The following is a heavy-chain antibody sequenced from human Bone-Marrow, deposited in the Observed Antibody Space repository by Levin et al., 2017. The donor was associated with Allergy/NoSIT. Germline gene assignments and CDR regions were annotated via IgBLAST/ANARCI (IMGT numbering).Heavy chain of an antibody. D-gene: IGHD3-22*01. J-gene: IGHJ6*02. V-gene: IGHV1-46*01. CDR1: GYTFTSYY. Sequence: ASVKVSCKASGYTFTSYYMHWVRQAPGQGLEWMGIINPSGGSTSYAQKFQGRVTMTRDTSTSTVYMELSSLRSEDTAVYYCARVRVRYYDRTRSYYYYGMDVWGQGTTVTVSS. CDR2: INPSGGST. CDR3: ARVRVRYYDRTRSYYYYGMDV.